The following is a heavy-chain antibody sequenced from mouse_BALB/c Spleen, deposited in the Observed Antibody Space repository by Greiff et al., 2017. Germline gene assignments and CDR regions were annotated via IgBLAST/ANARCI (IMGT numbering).Heavy chain of an antibody. CDR2: INPSSGYT. Sequence: QVQLKQSAAELARPGASVKMSCTASGYTFTSYTMHWVKQRPGQGLEWIGYINPSSGYTEYNQKFKDKTTLTADKSSSTAYMQLSSLTSEDSAVYYCARGYYGNFFYYFDYWGQGTTLTVSS. J-gene: IGHJ2*01. CDR3: ARGYYGNFFYYFDY. V-gene: IGHV1-4*02. CDR1: GYTFTSYT. D-gene: IGHD2-1*01.